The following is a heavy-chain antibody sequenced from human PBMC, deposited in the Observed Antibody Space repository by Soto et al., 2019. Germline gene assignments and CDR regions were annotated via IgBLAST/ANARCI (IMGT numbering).Heavy chain of an antibody. Sequence: PSETRSLTGTVSGGSISISSYYWGWIRQPPGKGLELIGSIYYSGSTYYNPSLKSRVTISVDTSKNQFSLKLSSVTAADTAVYYCARDHAYYYDSSSYPYYYGMDVWGQGTTVTVSS. J-gene: IGHJ6*02. CDR1: GGSISISSYY. CDR3: ARDHAYYYDSSSYPYYYGMDV. CDR2: IYYSGST. D-gene: IGHD3-22*01. V-gene: IGHV4-39*07.